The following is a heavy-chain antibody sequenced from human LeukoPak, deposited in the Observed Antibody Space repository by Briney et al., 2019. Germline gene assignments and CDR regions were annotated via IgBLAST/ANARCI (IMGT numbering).Heavy chain of an antibody. D-gene: IGHD6-13*01. CDR2: ISGDTTTI. J-gene: IGHJ4*02. CDR3: ARGTGAGGLGY. CDR1: GFTFSSYS. Sequence: GGSLRLSCAASGFTFSSYSMNWVRQAPGKGPEWVSYISGDTTTIYYADSVKGRFTISSDNPKSSLYLQMNSLRAEDTAVYYCARGTGAGGLGYWGQGTLVTVSS. V-gene: IGHV3-48*04.